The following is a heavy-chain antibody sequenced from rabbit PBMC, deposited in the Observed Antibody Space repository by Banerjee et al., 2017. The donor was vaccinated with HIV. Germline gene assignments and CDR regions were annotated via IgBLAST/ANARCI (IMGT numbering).Heavy chain of an antibody. CDR1: GFSFSSSYW. CDR3: ARGGALSGTRLDL. J-gene: IGHJ3*01. CDR2: IYTDSSGST. Sequence: QEQLEESGGDLVKPEGSLTLTCTASGFSFSSSYWICWVRQAPGKGLEWIACIYTDSSGSTYYASWVNGRFTISKASSTTVTLQMTSLTAADTATYFCARGGALSGTRLDLWGPGTLVTVS. V-gene: IGHV1S45*01. D-gene: IGHD1-1*01.